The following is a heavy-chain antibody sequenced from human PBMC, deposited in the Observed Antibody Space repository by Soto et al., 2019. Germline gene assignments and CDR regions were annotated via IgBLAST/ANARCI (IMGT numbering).Heavy chain of an antibody. CDR2: ISGSGGTT. J-gene: IGHJ4*02. V-gene: IGHV3-23*01. CDR1: GFTFSSYA. Sequence: EVQLLESGGGLVQPGGSLRLSCAASGFTFSSYAMTWVRQAPGKGPEWVSGISGSGGTTYYADSVKGRFTISRDNSKNMLYLQMNSLRVEDTAVYYCAKDLLVGATIAFDYWGQGTLVTVSS. CDR3: AKDLLVGATIAFDY. D-gene: IGHD5-12*01.